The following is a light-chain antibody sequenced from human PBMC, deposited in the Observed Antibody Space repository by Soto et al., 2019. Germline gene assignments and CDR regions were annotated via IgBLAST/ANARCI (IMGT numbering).Light chain of an antibody. CDR3: FLYKRSSTV. CDR2: EVS. J-gene: IGLJ3*02. V-gene: IGLV2-18*01. CDR1: SSDIGSNNR. Sequence: QSALTQPPSVSGSPGQSVTLSCTGTSSDIGSNNRVSWYQQPPGTAPKLIIYEVSNRPSGVPDRFSGSKSGSTAALTISGLQAEDEAHYFCFLYKRSSTVFGGGTKLTVL.